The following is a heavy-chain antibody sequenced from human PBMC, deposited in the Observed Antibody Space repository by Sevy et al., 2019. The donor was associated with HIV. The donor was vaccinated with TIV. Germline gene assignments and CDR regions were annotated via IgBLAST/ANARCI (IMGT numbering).Heavy chain of an antibody. D-gene: IGHD2-15*01. V-gene: IGHV4-30-2*01. J-gene: IGHJ3*02. CDR2: IHHAGST. Sequence: SETLSLTCAVSGGSITSTDFSCSWIRQAPGRGLEWIGFIHHAGSTYYNPSFQSRVTISVDRPRNEFSLKLSSVTAADTAVYYCARAIRGGYLAFDIWGQGTMVTVSS. CDR3: ARAIRGGYLAFDI. CDR1: GGSITSTDFS.